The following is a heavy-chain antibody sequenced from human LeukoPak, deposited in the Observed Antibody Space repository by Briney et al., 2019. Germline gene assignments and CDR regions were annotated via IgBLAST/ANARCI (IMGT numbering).Heavy chain of an antibody. D-gene: IGHD3-22*01. CDR2: ISGSGGST. Sequence: SGGSLRLSCAASGFTFSSYAMSWVRQAPGKGLEWVSAISGSGGSTYYADSVKGRFTISRDNSKNTLYLQMNNLRAEDTAVYYCAKDYYDSSGYPDYWGQGTLVTVSS. J-gene: IGHJ4*02. V-gene: IGHV3-23*01. CDR1: GFTFSSYA. CDR3: AKDYYDSSGYPDY.